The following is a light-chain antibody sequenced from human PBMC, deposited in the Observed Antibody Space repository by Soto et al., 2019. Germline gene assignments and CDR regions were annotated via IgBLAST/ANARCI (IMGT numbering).Light chain of an antibody. Sequence: EIELTQSPGTLSLSPGERATLSCTASQSVSSTYLAWYQQKPGQAPRLLIYGASSRASGIPDRFSGSGSGTDFTLTISRLDPEDFAVYYCQQYGRSSLTFGPGTKVDIK. CDR2: GAS. J-gene: IGKJ3*01. V-gene: IGKV3-20*01. CDR1: QSVSSTY. CDR3: QQYGRSSLT.